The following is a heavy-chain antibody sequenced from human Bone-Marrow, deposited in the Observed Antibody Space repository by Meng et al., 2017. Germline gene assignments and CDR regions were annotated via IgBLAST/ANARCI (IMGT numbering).Heavy chain of an antibody. D-gene: IGHD4-17*01. V-gene: IGHV1-2*02. Sequence: ASVKVSCKASGYTFTGYYMHWVRRAPGQGLEWMGWINPNSGGTNYAQKFQGRVTMTRDTSISTAYMELSRLRSDDTAVYYCASPLLYGDYVYGMDVWGQGTTVTVSS. J-gene: IGHJ6*02. CDR1: GYTFTGYY. CDR3: ASPLLYGDYVYGMDV. CDR2: INPNSGGT.